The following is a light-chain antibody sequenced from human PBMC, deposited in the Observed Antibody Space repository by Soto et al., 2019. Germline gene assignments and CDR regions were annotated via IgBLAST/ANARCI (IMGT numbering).Light chain of an antibody. V-gene: IGLV2-8*01. CDR2: EVN. CDR3: TSHAGSNDV. J-gene: IGLJ1*01. CDR1: SSDVGSYNY. Sequence: QSALTQPPSASGSPGQSVTISCTGTSSDVGSYNYVSWYQQHPGKAPKLVIYEVNKRPSGVPDRFSGSKSGNTASLTVSGLQAEDEAYYYCTSHAGSNDVFGTGTKLTVL.